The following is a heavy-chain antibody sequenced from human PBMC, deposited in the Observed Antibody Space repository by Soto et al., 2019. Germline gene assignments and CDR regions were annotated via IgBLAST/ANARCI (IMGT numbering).Heavy chain of an antibody. D-gene: IGHD6-19*01. V-gene: IGHV3-66*01. CDR1: GFTVSSNY. J-gene: IGHJ1*01. CDR2: IYSGGST. Sequence: WGSLRLSCAASGFTVSSNYMSWVRQAPGKGLEWVSVIYSGGSTYYADSVKRRFTISRDNSKNTLYLQMNSLRAEDTAVYYCARSEDSSGWYEYFQHWGQGTLVTVS. CDR3: ARSEDSSGWYEYFQH.